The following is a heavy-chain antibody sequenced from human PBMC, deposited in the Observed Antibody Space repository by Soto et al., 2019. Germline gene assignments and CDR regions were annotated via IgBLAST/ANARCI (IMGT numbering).Heavy chain of an antibody. V-gene: IGHV6-1*01. CDR3: ARTGRVYTVVLEGGYQFFFVA. Sequence: SQTLSLTCAISGDSVSSNSAAWYWIRQSPSRGLEWLGRTYYRSKWYNDYAVSVKSRITINPDTSKNQFSLQLNSVTPEDTAVYYCARTGRVYTVVLEGGYQFFFVAWGKRSTGTVAS. J-gene: IGHJ6*03. CDR1: GDSVSSNSAA. D-gene: IGHD3-16*01. CDR2: TYYRSKWYN.